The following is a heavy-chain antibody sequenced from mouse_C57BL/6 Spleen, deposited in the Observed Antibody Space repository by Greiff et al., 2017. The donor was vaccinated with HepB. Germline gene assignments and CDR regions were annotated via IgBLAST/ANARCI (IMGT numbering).Heavy chain of an antibody. CDR3: ASSGGNSWYFDV. J-gene: IGHJ1*03. CDR1: GYTFTSYG. CDR2: IYPRSGNT. V-gene: IGHV1-81*01. D-gene: IGHD2-1*01. Sequence: VKLVESGAELARPGASVKLSCKASGYTFTSYGISWVKQRTGQGLEWIGEIYPRSGNTYYNEKFKGKATLTADKSSSTAYMELRSLTSEDSAVYFCASSGGNSWYFDVWGTGTTVTVSS.